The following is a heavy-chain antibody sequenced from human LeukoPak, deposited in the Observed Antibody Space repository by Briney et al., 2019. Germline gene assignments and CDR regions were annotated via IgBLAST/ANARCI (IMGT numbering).Heavy chain of an antibody. J-gene: IGHJ4*02. CDR2: ISGSGGST. CDR3: AFRPNYGYCPQYFDY. CDR1: GFTFSSYA. V-gene: IGHV3-23*01. Sequence: GGSLRLSCAASGFTFSSYAMSWVRQAPGKGLEWVSAISGSGGSTYYADSVKGRFTISTDNSKNTLYLQMNSLRAEDKAVYYCAFRPNYGYCPQYFDYWGQGTLVTVSS. D-gene: IGHD3-22*01.